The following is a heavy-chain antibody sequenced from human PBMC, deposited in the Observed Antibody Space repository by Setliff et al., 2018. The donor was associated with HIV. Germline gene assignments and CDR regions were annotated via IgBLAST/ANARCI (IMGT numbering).Heavy chain of an antibody. Sequence: SETLSLTCGVDDGSFSGYSWSWIRQSPGKGLEWIGEVSRGGSTTYNPSLTGRVSVSVDTSKSQFSLKLNSVTAADTAVYYCGRAPDYWGQGTLVTVSS. J-gene: IGHJ4*02. CDR1: DGSFSGYS. V-gene: IGHV4-34*01. CDR2: VSRGGST. CDR3: GRAPDY.